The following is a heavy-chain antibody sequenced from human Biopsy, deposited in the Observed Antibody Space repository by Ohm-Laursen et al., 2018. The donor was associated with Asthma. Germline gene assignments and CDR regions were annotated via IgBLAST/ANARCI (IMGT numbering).Heavy chain of an antibody. V-gene: IGHV4-31*03. CDR3: ARRIVVPPGAIDY. J-gene: IGHJ4*02. CDR1: GVSINSGNSY. D-gene: IGHD2-15*01. Sequence: TLSLTCSVSGVSINSGNSYWSWIRQHPGKGLEWIGYVDQDGNTDYNPSLKSRLVLSVDRSKNQFSLTLSSVTAADMAVFYCARRIVVPPGAIDYWGQGTLVTVSS. CDR2: VDQDGNT.